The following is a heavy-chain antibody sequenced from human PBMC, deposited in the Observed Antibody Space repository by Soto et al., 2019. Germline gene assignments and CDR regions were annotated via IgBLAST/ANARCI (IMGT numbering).Heavy chain of an antibody. CDR1: GFTFSSCA. CDR2: ISGGTT. CDR3: AKCAGPFRSSWYFDY. J-gene: IGHJ4*02. D-gene: IGHD6-13*01. Sequence: GGSLRLSCAASGFTFSSCAMTWVRQAPGKGLEWVSLISGGTTSYADPVKGRFTISRDNSKNMLYLQMNSLRVEDTAVYYCAKCAGPFRSSWYFDYWGQGTLLTVSS. V-gene: IGHV3-23*01.